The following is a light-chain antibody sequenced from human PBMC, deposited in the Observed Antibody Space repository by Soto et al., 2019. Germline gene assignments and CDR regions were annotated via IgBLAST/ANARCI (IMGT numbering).Light chain of an antibody. CDR3: SSYAVTNIFV. CDR2: EVN. Sequence: QSVLTQPASVSGSPGQSITISCTGTSSDLAIYNYVSWYQQHPGRAPKVLIYEVNKRPSGVPDRFSGSKSGSTASLTVSGLQAEDEAEYYCSSYAVTNIFVFGTGTKVTVL. CDR1: SSDLAIYNY. V-gene: IGLV2-8*01. J-gene: IGLJ1*01.